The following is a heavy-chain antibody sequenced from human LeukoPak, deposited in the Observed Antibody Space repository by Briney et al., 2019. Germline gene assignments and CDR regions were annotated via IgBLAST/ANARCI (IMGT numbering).Heavy chain of an antibody. CDR2: INPNSGGT. Sequence: ASVKVSCKASGYTFTGYYMHWVRQAPGQGLEWMGWINPNSGGTNYAQKFQGRVTMTRDTSISTAYMELSRLRSEDTAVYYCASGGTMVRGFLITETTACMDYSGQGTLVTASS. CDR1: GYTFTGYY. CDR3: ASGGTMVRGFLITETTACMDY. J-gene: IGHJ4*02. D-gene: IGHD3-10*01. V-gene: IGHV1-2*02.